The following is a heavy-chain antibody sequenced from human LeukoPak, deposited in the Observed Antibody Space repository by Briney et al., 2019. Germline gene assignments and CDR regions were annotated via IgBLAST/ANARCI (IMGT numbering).Heavy chain of an antibody. V-gene: IGHV4-39*07. CDR2: IYYSGST. CDR3: ARDGVITVWFDP. Sequence: SETLSLTCTVSGGSISSSSYYWGWIRQPPGKGLEWIGSIYYSGSTYYNPSLKSRVTISVDTSKNQFSLKLSSVTAADTAVYYCARDGVITVWFDPWGQGILVTVSS. J-gene: IGHJ5*02. CDR1: GGSISSSSYY. D-gene: IGHD3-22*01.